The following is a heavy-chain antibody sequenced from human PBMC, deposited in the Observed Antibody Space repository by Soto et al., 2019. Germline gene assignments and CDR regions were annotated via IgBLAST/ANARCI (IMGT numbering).Heavy chain of an antibody. CDR1: GFTFSRNT. CDR2: ITSSGSYV. CDR3: VKDEGIEAMDV. D-gene: IGHD3-3*02. Sequence: GGALRLSCVTSGFTFSRNTMNWVRQAPGKGLEWVASITSSGSYVYYADSVKGRFSASRDNAKNSLSLQMDSLRPDDTAIYFCVKDEGIEAMDVWGQGTTVTVS. V-gene: IGHV3-21*01. J-gene: IGHJ6*02.